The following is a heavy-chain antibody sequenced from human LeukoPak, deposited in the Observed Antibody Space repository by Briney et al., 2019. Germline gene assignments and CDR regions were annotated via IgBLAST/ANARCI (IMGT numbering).Heavy chain of an antibody. Sequence: GGSLRLSCAASGFTVSSNYMSWVRQAPGKGLEWVSVIYSGGSTYYADSVKGRFTISRDNSKNTLYLQMNSLRAEDTAVYYCARDVKDSSGYYYRWTGDWGQGTLVIVSS. CDR1: GFTVSSNY. CDR2: IYSGGST. V-gene: IGHV3-66*02. J-gene: IGHJ4*02. CDR3: ARDVKDSSGYYYRWTGD. D-gene: IGHD3-22*01.